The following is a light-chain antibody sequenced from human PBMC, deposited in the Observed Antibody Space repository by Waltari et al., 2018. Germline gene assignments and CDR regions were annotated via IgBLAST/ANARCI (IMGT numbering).Light chain of an antibody. CDR2: DVS. V-gene: IGLV2-14*03. CDR3: SSFTTRSTWV. Sequence: QFALTQPASVSGSPGQSITISCTGTSSDIGTYDYVSWYQQPPGDAPNPILYDVSHRPSGVPNRFSGSKSDNTASLTISGLQAEDESDYYCSSFTTRSTWVFGGGTKLTVL. J-gene: IGLJ3*02. CDR1: SSDIGTYDY.